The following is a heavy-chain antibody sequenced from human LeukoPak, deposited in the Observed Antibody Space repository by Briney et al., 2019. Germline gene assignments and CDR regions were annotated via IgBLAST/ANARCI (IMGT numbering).Heavy chain of an antibody. J-gene: IGHJ4*02. V-gene: IGHV3-9*01. CDR2: ISWNSGSI. Sequence: GGSLRLSCAASGFTFDDYAMHWVRQAPGKGLEWVSGISWNSGSIGYADSVKGRFTISRDNAKNSLYLQMNSLRAEDTAVYYCARANRYFDWLSYWGQGTLVTVSS. CDR3: ARANRYFDWLSY. D-gene: IGHD3-9*01. CDR1: GFTFDDYA.